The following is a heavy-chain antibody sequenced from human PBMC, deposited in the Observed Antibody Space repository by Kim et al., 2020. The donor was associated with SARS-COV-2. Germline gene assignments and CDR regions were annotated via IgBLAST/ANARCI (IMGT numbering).Heavy chain of an antibody. Sequence: GGSLRLSCAASGFTFSSYWMSWVRQAPGKGLEWVANIKQDGSEKYYVDSVKGRFTISRDNAKNSLYLQMNSLRAEDTAVYYCARSPTRRCNIVVVPAAFFDYWGQGTLVTVSS. J-gene: IGHJ4*02. D-gene: IGHD2-2*01. V-gene: IGHV3-7*03. CDR3: ARSPTRRCNIVVVPAAFFDY. CDR2: IKQDGSEK. CDR1: GFTFSSYW.